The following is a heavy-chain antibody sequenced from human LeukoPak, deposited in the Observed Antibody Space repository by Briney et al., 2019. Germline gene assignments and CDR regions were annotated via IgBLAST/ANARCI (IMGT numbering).Heavy chain of an antibody. D-gene: IGHD3/OR15-3a*01. J-gene: IGHJ4*02. CDR1: GDSIRGFY. CDR3: ARWNYDIWTDRRYFDY. CDR2: FDYSGGS. V-gene: IGHV4-59*01. Sequence: SETLSLTCNVSGDSIRGFYWGWIRQPPGKGLEWIGYFDYSGGSNYNPALESRVIISVDTSKNQFSLKLRSLTAADTAVYYCARWNYDIWTDRRYFDYWGQGTLVTVSS.